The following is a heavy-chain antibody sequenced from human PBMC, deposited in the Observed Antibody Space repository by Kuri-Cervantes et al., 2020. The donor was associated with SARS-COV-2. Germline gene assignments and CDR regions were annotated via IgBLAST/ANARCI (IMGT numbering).Heavy chain of an antibody. CDR2: IYPGDSDT. D-gene: IGHD4-17*01. Sequence: GESLKISCKGSGYTFTNYWIGWVRQMPGKGLEWMGIIYPGDSDTRYSPSFQGQVTISADKSINTAFLQWSNLKASDTAIYYCARRAYGEEVDYYYMDVRGKGTTVTVSS. CDR3: ARRAYGEEVDYYYMDV. CDR1: GYTFTNYW. V-gene: IGHV5-51*01. J-gene: IGHJ6*03.